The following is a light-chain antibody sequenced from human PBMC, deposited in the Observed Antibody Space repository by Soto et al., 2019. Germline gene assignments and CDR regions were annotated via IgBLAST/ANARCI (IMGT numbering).Light chain of an antibody. CDR2: AAS. V-gene: IGKV1-33*01. CDR3: QQHDTRPTMT. Sequence: IQVTQSPSSLSASVGESVTITCRASQDIDNYLNWYQHRPGGAPKLLIYAASYLETGVSTRFSGSGSGTDFSFTITNLRPEDSGTYYCQQHDTRPTMTFGQGTRLEI. J-gene: IGKJ5*01. CDR1: QDIDNY.